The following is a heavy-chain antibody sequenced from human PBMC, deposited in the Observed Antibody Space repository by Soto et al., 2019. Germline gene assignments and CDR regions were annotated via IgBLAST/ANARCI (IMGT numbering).Heavy chain of an antibody. V-gene: IGHV1-46*01. CDR2: IKPSGGST. D-gene: IGHD6-19*01. CDR1: GYTFTSYY. Sequence: ASVKVSCKASGYTFTSYYMHWVRQAPGQGLEWMGIIKPSGGSTSYAQKFQGRVTMTRDTSTSTVYMELSSLRSEDTAVYYCARDVAVAGTRVSLYYYYGMDVWGQGTTVTVSS. J-gene: IGHJ6*02. CDR3: ARDVAVAGTRVSLYYYYGMDV.